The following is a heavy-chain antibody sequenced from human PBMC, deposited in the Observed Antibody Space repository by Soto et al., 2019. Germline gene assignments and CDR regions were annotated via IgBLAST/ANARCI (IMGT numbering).Heavy chain of an antibody. CDR3: ARGGGVGVAGSAAFDM. D-gene: IGHD3-3*01. CDR2: INPATGAA. CDR1: GYPVTAYY. Sequence: QLHLVQSGAVVKKPGASVTVSCSASGYPVTAYYMHWVRQAPGRGLEWMGGINPATGAAKYTQTFQGRVTMARDASTSTVFMELSGLTSEDTAVFYFARGGGVGVAGSAAFDMWGQGTLVTFSS. J-gene: IGHJ3*02. V-gene: IGHV1-2*02.